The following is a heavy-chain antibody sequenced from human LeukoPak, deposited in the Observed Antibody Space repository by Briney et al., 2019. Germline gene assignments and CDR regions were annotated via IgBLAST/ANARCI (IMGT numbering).Heavy chain of an antibody. V-gene: IGHV3-48*03. D-gene: IGHD3-9*01. CDR1: GFTFSNYE. Sequence: GGSLRLSCAASGFTFSNYEMNWVRQAPGKGLDWVAYISRGGRTVDYADSVKGRFTISRDNAKNSLYLQMNSLRAEDTAVYYCARGGLNYDILTGYYYFDYWGQGTLVTVSS. CDR2: ISRGGRTV. J-gene: IGHJ4*02. CDR3: ARGGLNYDILTGYYYFDY.